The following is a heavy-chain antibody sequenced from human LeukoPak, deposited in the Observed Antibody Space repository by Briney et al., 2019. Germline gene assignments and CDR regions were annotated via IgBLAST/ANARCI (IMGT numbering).Heavy chain of an antibody. CDR1: GYTFTSYG. Sequence: EASVKVSCKASGYTFTSYGFSWVRQAPGQGLEWMGWISAYDGNTKYAQKLQGRVTMTTDTSTSTAYMELRSLRSDDTAVYYCVRDGYGSGKGFFDYWGQGTLVTVSS. V-gene: IGHV1-18*01. D-gene: IGHD3-10*01. CDR3: VRDGYGSGKGFFDY. J-gene: IGHJ4*02. CDR2: ISAYDGNT.